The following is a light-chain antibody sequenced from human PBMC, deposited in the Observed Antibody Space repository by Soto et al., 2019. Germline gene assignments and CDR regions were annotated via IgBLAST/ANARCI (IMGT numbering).Light chain of an antibody. J-gene: IGKJ1*01. CDR1: QSVSSSY. Sequence: EIVLTQSRSTLSFSPWERSTLSCRASQSVSSSYLAWYQQKPGQAPRLLIYGASSRATGIPDRFSGSGSGTDFTLTISRLEPEDFAVYYCQQYGSSPWTFGQGTKVDIK. CDR2: GAS. V-gene: IGKV3-20*01. CDR3: QQYGSSPWT.